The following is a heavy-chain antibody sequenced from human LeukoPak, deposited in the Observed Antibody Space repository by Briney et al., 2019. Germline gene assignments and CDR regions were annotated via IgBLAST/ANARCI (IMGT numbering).Heavy chain of an antibody. V-gene: IGHV3-48*01. Sequence: GGSLRLSCAASGFTFSTYGMSWVRQAPGKGLEWVSYISSSSSTIYYADSVKGRFTISRDNAKNSLYLQMNSLRAEDTAVYYCAKYSGYEYYYHYYMDVWGKGTTVTISS. CDR3: AKYSGYEYYYHYYMDV. J-gene: IGHJ6*03. D-gene: IGHD5-12*01. CDR2: ISSSSSTI. CDR1: GFTFSTYG.